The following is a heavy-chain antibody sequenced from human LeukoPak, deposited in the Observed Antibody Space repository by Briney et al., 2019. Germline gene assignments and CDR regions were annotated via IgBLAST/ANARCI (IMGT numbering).Heavy chain of an antibody. CDR1: GYTFTSYY. Sequence: ASVKVSCKASGYTFTSYYMHWVRQAPGQGLEWMGIINPSGGSTSYAQKFLGRVTMTRDTSTSTVYMELSSLRSEDTAVYYCARAGQQLPQDHSAFDIWGQGTMVTVSS. V-gene: IGHV1-46*01. J-gene: IGHJ3*02. CDR2: INPSGGST. CDR3: ARAGQQLPQDHSAFDI. D-gene: IGHD6-13*01.